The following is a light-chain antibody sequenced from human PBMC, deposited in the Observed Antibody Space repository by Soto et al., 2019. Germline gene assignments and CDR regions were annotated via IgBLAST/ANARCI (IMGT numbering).Light chain of an antibody. CDR2: GAS. CDR3: QQHGISHIT. Sequence: EIVLTQSPGTLSLSPGERPSLSCSASQTVRNNFLAWYQQKPGQAPKLLIYGASSRATGIPDRFSGRGSGTDFTLTISRLEPEDFAVYYCQQHGISHITFGQGTRLEIK. CDR1: QTVRNNF. J-gene: IGKJ5*01. V-gene: IGKV3-20*01.